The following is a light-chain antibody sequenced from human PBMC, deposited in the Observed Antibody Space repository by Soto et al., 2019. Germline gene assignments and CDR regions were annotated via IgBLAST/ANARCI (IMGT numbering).Light chain of an antibody. V-gene: IGKV1-27*01. CDR1: QGIRNF. J-gene: IGKJ4*01. CDR2: AAS. CDR3: QKYGSAPLT. Sequence: DIQMTQSPSSLSASVGDRVTITCRASQGIRNFLAWYQQKPGKVPKLLIYAASTLQSRVPSRFSGSGSETDFTLTISSLQPEDVATYYCQKYGSAPLTFGGGTKVDIK.